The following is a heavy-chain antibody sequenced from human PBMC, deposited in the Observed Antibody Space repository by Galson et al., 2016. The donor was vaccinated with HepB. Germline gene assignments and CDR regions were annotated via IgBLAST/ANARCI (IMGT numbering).Heavy chain of an antibody. CDR3: AADYGWEREYAFGM. CDR1: GFTFSSFT. J-gene: IGHJ3*02. Sequence: SLRLSCAGSGFTFSSFTFNWVRQAPGKGLEWVSGISGSGDNTYYADSVQGRFTISRDNSKNTLYLQMNSLRAEDTAIYYCAADYGWEREYAFGMWGQGTMVTVSS. CDR2: ISGSGDNT. D-gene: IGHD1-26*01. V-gene: IGHV3-23*01.